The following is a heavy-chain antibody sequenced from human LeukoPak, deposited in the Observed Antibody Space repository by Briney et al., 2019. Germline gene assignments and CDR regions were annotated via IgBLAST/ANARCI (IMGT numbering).Heavy chain of an antibody. Sequence: GGSLRLSCAASGFTFSSYGMHWVRQAPGKGLEWVAVISYDGSNKYYADSVKGRFTISRDNSKNTLYLQMNSLRAEDTAVYYCAKEDCYGSGNPFDYWGQGTLVTVSS. D-gene: IGHD3-10*01. CDR3: AKEDCYGSGNPFDY. CDR1: GFTFSSYG. CDR2: ISYDGSNK. J-gene: IGHJ4*02. V-gene: IGHV3-30*18.